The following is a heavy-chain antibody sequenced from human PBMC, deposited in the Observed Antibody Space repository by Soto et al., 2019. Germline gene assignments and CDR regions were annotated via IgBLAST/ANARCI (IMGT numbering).Heavy chain of an antibody. Sequence: SETLSLTCTVSGGSISSGGYYWSWIRQRPGKGLELIGYTYNSRSTYYNPSLGSRITISVDTSKNQFSLKLSSVTAADTAVYYCARDPSPWGQGTLVTVS. CDR3: ARDPSP. CDR1: GGSISSGGYY. V-gene: IGHV4-31*03. CDR2: TYNSRST. J-gene: IGHJ5*02.